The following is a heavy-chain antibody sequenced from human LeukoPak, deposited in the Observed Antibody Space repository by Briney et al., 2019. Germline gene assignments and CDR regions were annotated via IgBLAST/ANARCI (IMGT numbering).Heavy chain of an antibody. D-gene: IGHD3-22*01. CDR1: GFTFSDAW. CDR2: IKSKTDGGTT. CDR3: ARYYGDSGSQYYFDY. J-gene: IGHJ4*02. V-gene: IGHV3-15*01. Sequence: GGSLRLSSAASGFTFSDAWMSWVRQAPGKGLEWVGRIKSKTDGGTTDYAAPVKGRFTISRDDSKNTLYLQMNSLKIEDTAVYYCARYYGDSGSQYYFDYWGQGTMVTVSS.